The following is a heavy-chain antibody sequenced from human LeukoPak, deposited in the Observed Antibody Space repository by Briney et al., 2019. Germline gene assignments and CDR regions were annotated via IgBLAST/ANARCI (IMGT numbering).Heavy chain of an antibody. Sequence: ASENVSCKASVYTFTNYYIHWVRQAPGQGLEWMGMIIPSDGFTTYAQKFQGRLTMTRDMSTSTVYMELSSLRSEDTALYYCATAGRRLFGVLIPLSFDYWGQGTLVTVSS. CDR1: VYTFTNYY. V-gene: IGHV1-46*01. CDR2: IIPSDGFT. CDR3: ATAGRRLFGVLIPLSFDY. D-gene: IGHD3-3*01. J-gene: IGHJ4*02.